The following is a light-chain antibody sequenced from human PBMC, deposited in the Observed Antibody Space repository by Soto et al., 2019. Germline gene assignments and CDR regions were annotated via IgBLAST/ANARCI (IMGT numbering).Light chain of an antibody. J-gene: IGKJ2*01. Sequence: IQLTQSPSSLSASVGDRVTITCRASQGISSYLAWYQQKPGKAPKLLIYAASTLQSWVPSRFSGSGSGTDFTLTISSLQPEDFATYYCHQLNSYPLYTFGQGTKLEIK. CDR3: HQLNSYPLYT. CDR1: QGISSY. CDR2: AAS. V-gene: IGKV1-9*01.